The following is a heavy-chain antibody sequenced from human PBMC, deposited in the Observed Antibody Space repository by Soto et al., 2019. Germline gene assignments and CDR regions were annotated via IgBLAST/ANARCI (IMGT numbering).Heavy chain of an antibody. Sequence: QVQLQQSGPGLVKPSQTLSLTCAISGDSVSSNSAAWNWIRQSPSRGLEWLGRTYYRSKWYNDYAVSVKSRITINPDTSKNQFSLQLNSVTPEDTAVYYCAREYYDSSERLRWYFDLWGRGTLVTVSS. CDR1: GDSVSSNSAA. CDR3: AREYYDSSERLRWYFDL. J-gene: IGHJ2*01. D-gene: IGHD3-22*01. CDR2: TYYRSKWYN. V-gene: IGHV6-1*01.